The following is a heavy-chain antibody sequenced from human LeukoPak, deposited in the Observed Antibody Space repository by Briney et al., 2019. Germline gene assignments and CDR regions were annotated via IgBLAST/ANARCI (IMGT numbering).Heavy chain of an antibody. CDR1: GFTFSSYW. D-gene: IGHD3-22*01. V-gene: IGHV3-7*01. J-gene: IGHJ3*02. Sequence: PGGSLRLYCAASGFTFSSYWMSWVRQAPGKGLEWVANIKQDGREKYYVDSVKGRFTISRDNAKNSLYLQMNSLRAEDTAVYYCAREGWATMIAVLDAFDIWGQGKMGTVSS. CDR2: IKQDGREK. CDR3: AREGWATMIAVLDAFDI.